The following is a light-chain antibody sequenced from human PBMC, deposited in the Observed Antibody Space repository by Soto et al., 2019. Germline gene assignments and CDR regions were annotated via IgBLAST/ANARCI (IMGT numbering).Light chain of an antibody. J-gene: IGKJ4*01. CDR1: QSVSSSY. Sequence: EIVLTQSPGTLSLSPGERATLSCRASQSVSSSYLAWCQQKPGQAPRLLIYGASSRATGIPDRFSGSGSRTNFTLPISRLEPEDFAVYYCQQYATSPLTFGGGTKVEIK. V-gene: IGKV3-20*01. CDR2: GAS. CDR3: QQYATSPLT.